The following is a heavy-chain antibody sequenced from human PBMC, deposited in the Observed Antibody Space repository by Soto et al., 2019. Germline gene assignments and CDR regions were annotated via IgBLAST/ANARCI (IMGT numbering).Heavy chain of an antibody. V-gene: IGHV5-51*01. CDR1: GYSFISFW. J-gene: IGHJ4*02. CDR3: ARLTYDSSGYYQPTCDY. Sequence: GESLKISCKGSGYSFISFWIGWVRQMPGKGLEWMGIIYPGNSETRYSSSFQGQVTISVDKSMSTAYLQWSGLKASDTAMYYCARLTYDSSGYYQPTCDYWGQGTQVTVS. CDR2: IYPGNSET. D-gene: IGHD3-22*01.